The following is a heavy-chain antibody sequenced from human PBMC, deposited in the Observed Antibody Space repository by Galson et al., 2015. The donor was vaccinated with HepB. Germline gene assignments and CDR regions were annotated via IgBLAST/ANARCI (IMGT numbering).Heavy chain of an antibody. J-gene: IGHJ6*02. Sequence: SVKVSCKASGYTFTSYYMHWVRQAPGQGLEWMGIINPSGGSTSYAQKFQGRVTMTRDTSTSTVYMELSSLRSEDTAVYYCARVGATGGYYYYGMDVWGQGTTVTVSS. V-gene: IGHV1-46*03. CDR3: ARVGATGGYYYYGMDV. CDR2: INPSGGST. D-gene: IGHD1-26*01. CDR1: GYTFTSYY.